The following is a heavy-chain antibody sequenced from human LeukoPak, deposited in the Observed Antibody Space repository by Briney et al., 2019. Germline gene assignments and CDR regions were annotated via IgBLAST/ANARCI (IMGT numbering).Heavy chain of an antibody. J-gene: IGHJ2*01. CDR3: ARDQSGTSYWYFDL. V-gene: IGHV3-23*01. CDR2: ISGSGGTT. CDR1: GFTFSSYA. D-gene: IGHD4-23*01. Sequence: GGSLRLSCAASGFTFSSYAMSWVRQAPGKGLEWVSSISGSGGTTHYADSVKGRFTISRDNAKNSLYLQMNSLRDEDTAVYYCARDQSGTSYWYFDLWGRGTLVTVSS.